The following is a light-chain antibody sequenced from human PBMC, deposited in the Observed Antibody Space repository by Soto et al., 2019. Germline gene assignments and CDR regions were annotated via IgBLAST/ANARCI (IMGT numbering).Light chain of an antibody. CDR3: QQRRT. V-gene: IGKV3-11*01. CDR2: DAS. Sequence: ENVLTQSPATLSLSPGDTATLSCRATQSLRNYLAWYQQKPGQAPRLLIYDASNRATGIPARFSGSGSGTDFTLTISSLEPEDFAVYYCQQRRTFGQGTKVDIK. J-gene: IGKJ1*01. CDR1: QSLRNY.